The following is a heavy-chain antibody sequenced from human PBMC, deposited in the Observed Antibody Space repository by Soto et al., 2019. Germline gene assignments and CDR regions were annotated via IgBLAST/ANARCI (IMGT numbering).Heavy chain of an antibody. CDR1: GYTFNTYT. J-gene: IGHJ4*02. Sequence: ASVKVTCKASGYTFNTYTSSWVRQAPGQGLEWMGWISGYNGKTNYAQKFQGRVTMTTDTSTNTAYMELRSLRSDDTAVYFCARGPYCSGGACYSVFFEYWGQGTLVTVSS. D-gene: IGHD2-15*01. CDR3: ARGPYCSGGACYSVFFEY. CDR2: ISGYNGKT. V-gene: IGHV1-18*01.